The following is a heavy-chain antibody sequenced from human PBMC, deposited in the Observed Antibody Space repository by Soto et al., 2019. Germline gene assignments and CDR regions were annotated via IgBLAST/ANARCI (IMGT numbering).Heavy chain of an antibody. CDR1: GYTFTDFA. CDR3: AGEGGHYTAFDL. V-gene: IGHV1-3*01. CDR2: INVGNGNT. Sequence: QAQLVQSGAEAKQPGASVRVSCKASGYTFTDFALHWVRQAPGQGLEWMGWINVGNGNTGYSRKFQGSVTNARDISATTGYIEVTSVTSEDTGSCYRAGEGGHYTAFDLWGQGPLVTVYS. J-gene: IGHJ4*02. D-gene: IGHD3-10*01.